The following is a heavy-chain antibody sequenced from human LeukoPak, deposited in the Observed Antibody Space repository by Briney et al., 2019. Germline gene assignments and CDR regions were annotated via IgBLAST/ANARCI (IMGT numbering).Heavy chain of an antibody. Sequence: GESLKISCKGSGYSISNYWIGWVRQMPGKGLEWMGIIYPADSDIRYSPSFQGQVTISADKSISTAYLQWSSLKASDTAMYYCARQEYCSGGSCYTWFDPWGQGTLVTVSS. CDR2: IYPADSDI. J-gene: IGHJ5*02. D-gene: IGHD2-15*01. CDR1: GYSISNYW. CDR3: ARQEYCSGGSCYTWFDP. V-gene: IGHV5-51*01.